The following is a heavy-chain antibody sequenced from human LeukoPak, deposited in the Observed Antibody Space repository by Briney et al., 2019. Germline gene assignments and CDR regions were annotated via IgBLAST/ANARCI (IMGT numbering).Heavy chain of an antibody. CDR1: GFTFSSYW. D-gene: IGHD3-3*01. Sequence: PGGSLRLSCAASGFTFSSYWMSWVRQAPGKGLEWVANIKQDGSEKYYVDSVKGRFTISRDNAKNSLYLQMNSLRAEDTAVYYCAKIRGAFWSGYYPLDYWGQGTLVTVSS. CDR3: AKIRGAFWSGYYPLDY. CDR2: IKQDGSEK. V-gene: IGHV3-7*01. J-gene: IGHJ4*02.